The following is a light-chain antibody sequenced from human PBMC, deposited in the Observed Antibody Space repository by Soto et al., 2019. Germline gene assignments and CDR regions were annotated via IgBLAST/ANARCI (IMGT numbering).Light chain of an antibody. V-gene: IGLV1-40*01. CDR1: SSNIGTNYD. CDR3: QSYDSSLPGWV. J-gene: IGLJ3*02. Sequence: QSALAQPPSMSGAPGQRVTISCTGTSSNIGTNYDVNWYQHLPGTAPKLLIYGRINRPSGVPDRFSGSRSGTSASLAITGLQAEDEADYYCQSYDSSLPGWVFGGGTKLTVL. CDR2: GRI.